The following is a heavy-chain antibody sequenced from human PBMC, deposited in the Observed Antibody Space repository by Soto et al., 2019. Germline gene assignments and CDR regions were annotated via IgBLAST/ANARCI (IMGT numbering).Heavy chain of an antibody. CDR2: MKPSTGDS. Sequence: QEQLVQSGAEVKKPGASVKVSCEASGYTFSSNDIDGVRQASGQGLEGMGWMKPSTGDSGYAQDFQGRITLTRDTATGTAYMELSSLRPEDTAVYYCARGGPAAGFDLWGQGTLVTVSS. J-gene: IGHJ4*02. D-gene: IGHD6-13*01. CDR1: GYTFSSND. V-gene: IGHV1-8*01. CDR3: ARGGPAAGFDL.